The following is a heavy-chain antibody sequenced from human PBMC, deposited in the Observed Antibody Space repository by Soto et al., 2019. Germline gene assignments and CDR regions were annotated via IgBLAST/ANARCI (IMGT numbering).Heavy chain of an antibody. V-gene: IGHV3-23*01. CDR3: AVTWRGVGIYYEVYY. J-gene: IGHJ4*01. CDR2: ISGSGGRT. Sequence: EVQLLESGGGLVQPGGSLRLSCAASGFTFSNYAMSWVRQAPGKGLEWVSGISGSGGRTFYADSVKGRFTISRGNSQNTMYLQMNSLRVNDTAVYYLAVTWRGVGIYYEVYYWGHGTQVTVSP. CDR1: GFTFSNYA. D-gene: IGHD3-3*01.